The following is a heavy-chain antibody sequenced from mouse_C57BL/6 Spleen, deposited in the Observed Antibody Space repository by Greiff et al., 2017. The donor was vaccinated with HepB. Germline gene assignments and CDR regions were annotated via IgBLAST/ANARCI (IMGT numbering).Heavy chain of an antibody. Sequence: QVQLQQSGAELVKPGASVKMSCKASGYTFTSYCITWVKQRPGQGLEWIGDIYPGSGSTNYNEKFKSKATLTVDTSSSTAYMQLSSLTSEDSAVYYCARSLDGYYPYYAMDYWGQGTSVTVSS. D-gene: IGHD2-3*01. V-gene: IGHV1-55*01. CDR2: IYPGSGST. CDR1: GYTFTSYC. J-gene: IGHJ4*01. CDR3: ARSLDGYYPYYAMDY.